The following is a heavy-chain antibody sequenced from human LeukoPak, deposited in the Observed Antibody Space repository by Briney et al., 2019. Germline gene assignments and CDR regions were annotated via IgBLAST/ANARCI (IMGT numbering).Heavy chain of an antibody. J-gene: IGHJ4*02. V-gene: IGHV3-7*01. CDR1: GFTFSSYW. D-gene: IGHD1-26*01. CDR3: AEGFTGSYSFDY. CDR2: IKQDGSEK. Sequence: GGSLRLSCAASGFTFSSYWMSWVRQAPGKGLQWVANIKQDGSEKYYVDSVKGRFTISRDNAKNSLYLQMNSLRAEDTAVYYCAEGFTGSYSFDYWGQGTLVTVSS.